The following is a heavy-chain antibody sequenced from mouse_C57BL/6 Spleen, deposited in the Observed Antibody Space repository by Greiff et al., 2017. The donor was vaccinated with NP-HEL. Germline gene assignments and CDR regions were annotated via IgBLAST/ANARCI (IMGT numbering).Heavy chain of an antibody. Sequence: EAGGGLVQPKGSLKLSCAASGFSFNTYAMNWVRQAPGKGLEWVARIRRKSNNYATYYADSVKDRFTISRDDSESMLYLQMNNLKTEDTAMDYCVRGPFYYGNYGEDFDVWGTGTTVTVSS. CDR2: IRRKSNNYAT. V-gene: IGHV10-1*01. CDR1: GFSFNTYA. D-gene: IGHD2-1*01. CDR3: VRGPFYYGNYGEDFDV. J-gene: IGHJ1*03.